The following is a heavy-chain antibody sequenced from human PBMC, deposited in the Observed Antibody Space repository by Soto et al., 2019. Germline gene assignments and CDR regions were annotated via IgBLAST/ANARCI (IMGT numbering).Heavy chain of an antibody. J-gene: IGHJ4*02. CDR3: ARGSNAGLDY. CDR2: INGVNGNT. D-gene: IGHD4-4*01. Sequence: QVQVVQSGAEVNKPGASVKVSCKASGYTFRPYSMNWVRQAPGQRLEWMGWINGVNGNTEYSQTFQGRVTITRDTSASIAYMELSSLRPEDTAVYYCARGSNAGLDYWGQGTLVTVSS. CDR1: GYTFRPYS. V-gene: IGHV1-3*01.